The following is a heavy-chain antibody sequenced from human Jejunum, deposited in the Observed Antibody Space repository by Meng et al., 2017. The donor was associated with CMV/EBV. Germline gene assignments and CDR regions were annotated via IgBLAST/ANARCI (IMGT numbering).Heavy chain of an antibody. V-gene: IGHV4-34*01. CDR3: ARALQVGVAGRGASGY. CDR2: IDHSGGT. D-gene: IGHD1-26*01. Sequence: GSSNASYWRWIRQPPGRGLEWIGKIDHSGGTDYNPSLKSRITISVDASKNQFSLLLNSVTAADTAVYYCARALQVGVAGRGASGYWGQGSLVTVSS. J-gene: IGHJ4*02. CDR1: GSSNASY.